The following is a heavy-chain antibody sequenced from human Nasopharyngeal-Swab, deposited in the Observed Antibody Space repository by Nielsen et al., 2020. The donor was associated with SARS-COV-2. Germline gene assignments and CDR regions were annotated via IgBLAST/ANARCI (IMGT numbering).Heavy chain of an antibody. Sequence: GGSLCLARAVSGSSISTYDLSWVRQAPGKGLEWVSGISVSGGNTYYADSVAGRFTISRDNSNSRLFLQINSLRAEDTAVYYCARASWGLSVFDRWGQGTLVTVSS. CDR1: GSSISTYD. D-gene: IGHD3-16*01. CDR3: ARASWGLSVFDR. J-gene: IGHJ4*02. V-gene: IGHV3-23*01. CDR2: ISVSGGNT.